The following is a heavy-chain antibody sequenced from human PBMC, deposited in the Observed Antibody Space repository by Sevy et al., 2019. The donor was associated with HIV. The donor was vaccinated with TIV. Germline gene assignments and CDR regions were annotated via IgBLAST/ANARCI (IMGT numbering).Heavy chain of an antibody. CDR1: GFTFSSYS. Sequence: GGSLRLSCAASGFTFSSYSMNWVRQAPGKGLEWVSSISSSSSYIYYADSVKGRFTISRDNAKNSLYLQMNSLRAEDTAVYYCARDRRREYDWFDPWGQGTLVTVSS. V-gene: IGHV3-21*01. D-gene: IGHD3-10*01. CDR3: ARDRRREYDWFDP. CDR2: ISSSSSYI. J-gene: IGHJ5*02.